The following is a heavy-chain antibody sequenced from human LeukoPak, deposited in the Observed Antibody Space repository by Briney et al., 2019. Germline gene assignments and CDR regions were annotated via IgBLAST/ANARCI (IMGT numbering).Heavy chain of an antibody. Sequence: SETLSLTCAVYGGSFSGYYWSWIRQPPGKGLEWIGEINHSGSTNYNPSLKSRVTISVDTSKNQFSLKLSSVTAADTAVYYCAKDVLYSSSWSSYYYMDVWGKGTTVTIYS. J-gene: IGHJ6*03. D-gene: IGHD6-13*01. CDR2: INHSGST. CDR1: GGSFSGYY. V-gene: IGHV4-34*01. CDR3: AKDVLYSSSWSSYYYMDV.